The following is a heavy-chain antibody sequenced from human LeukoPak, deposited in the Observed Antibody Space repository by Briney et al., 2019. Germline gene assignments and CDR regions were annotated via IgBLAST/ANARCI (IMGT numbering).Heavy chain of an antibody. D-gene: IGHD6-19*01. CDR3: AKGIAVAGSTSANFDY. CDR2: ITGSGSST. V-gene: IGHV3-23*01. CDR1: GFTFSNCA. J-gene: IGHJ4*02. Sequence: GGSLRLSCAASGFTFSNCAMSWVRQAPGKGLEWVSTITGSGSSTFYADSVKGRFTISRDNSKNTLYLQMNSLRAEDTAVYYCAKGIAVAGSTSANFDYWGQGTLVTVSS.